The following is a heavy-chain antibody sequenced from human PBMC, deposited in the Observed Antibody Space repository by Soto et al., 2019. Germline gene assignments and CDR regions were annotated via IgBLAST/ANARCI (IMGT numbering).Heavy chain of an antibody. D-gene: IGHD4-17*01. CDR2: MNPNSGNT. CDR1: GYTFTSYD. CDR3: ARDTPLVGATVTNWFDP. Sequence: QVQLVQSGAEVKKPGASVKVSCKASGYTFTSYDINWVRQATGQGLEWMGWMNPNSGNTGYAQKFQGRVTMTRNTSISTAYMELSSLRSEDTAVYYCARDTPLVGATVTNWFDPWGQGTLVTVSS. J-gene: IGHJ5*02. V-gene: IGHV1-8*01.